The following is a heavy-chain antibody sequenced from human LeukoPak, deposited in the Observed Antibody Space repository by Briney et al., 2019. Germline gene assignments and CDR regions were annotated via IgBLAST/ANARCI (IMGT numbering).Heavy chain of an antibody. D-gene: IGHD6-13*01. Sequence: GGSLRLSCAASGFTFSSYWMHWVRQAPGKGLVWVSRTSSDRSTTTYADSVKGRFTISRDNAKNTLYLQMNSLRAEDTAVYYCARPRAGYSVFDYWGQGTLVTVSS. CDR2: TSSDRSTT. CDR3: ARPRAGYSVFDY. V-gene: IGHV3-74*01. J-gene: IGHJ4*02. CDR1: GFTFSSYW.